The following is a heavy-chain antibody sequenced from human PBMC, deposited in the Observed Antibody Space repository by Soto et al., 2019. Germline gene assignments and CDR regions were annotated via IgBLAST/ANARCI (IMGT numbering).Heavy chain of an antibody. CDR1: GGAVISGTYY. J-gene: IGHJ5*02. Sequence: LSLTCTVSGGAVISGTYYWSWIRQPPGKGLEWIGHIYFTGSTNYNPPLKSRVTMSLDTSRNQFSLKLSSVTAADTAVYYCTRGPPRVQWFDPWGLGTLVTVSS. CDR2: IYFTGST. V-gene: IGHV4-61*01. CDR3: TRGPPRVQWFDP.